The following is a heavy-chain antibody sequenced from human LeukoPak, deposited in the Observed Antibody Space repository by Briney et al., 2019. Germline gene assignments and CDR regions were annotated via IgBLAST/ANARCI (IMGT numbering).Heavy chain of an antibody. D-gene: IGHD3-10*01. Sequence: KPSETLSLTCAVYGGSFSGYYWSWIRQPPRKGLEWIGEINHSGSTNYNPSLKNRATISVDTSKNQFSLKLSSVTAADTAVYYCARKYYYGSGSDYWGQGTLVTVSS. CDR1: GGSFSGYY. CDR3: ARKYYYGSGSDY. V-gene: IGHV4-34*01. J-gene: IGHJ4*02. CDR2: INHSGST.